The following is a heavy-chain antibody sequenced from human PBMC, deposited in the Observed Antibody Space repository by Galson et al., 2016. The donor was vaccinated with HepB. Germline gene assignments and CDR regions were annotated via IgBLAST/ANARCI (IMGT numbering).Heavy chain of an antibody. J-gene: IGHJ4*02. CDR2: IYHSGST. CDR3: ASGGRRVPFDY. V-gene: IGHV4-4*02. CDR1: GDSVSRNNW. D-gene: IGHD2-2*01. Sequence: LSLTCAVSGDSVSRNNWWNWVRQPPGKGLEWIGEIYHSGSTRYNTSLKSRVTISLDESKNHLSPKLTSVTAADTAVYYCASGGRRVPFDYWGQGTLVTVSS.